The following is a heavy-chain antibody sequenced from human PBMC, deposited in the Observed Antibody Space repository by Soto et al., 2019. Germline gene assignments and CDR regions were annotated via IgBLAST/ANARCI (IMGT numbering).Heavy chain of an antibody. D-gene: IGHD3-22*01. CDR2: INPSGGST. CDR1: GYTFTSYY. CDR3: ARSRGYYDSSGYYYP. Sequence: ASVKVSCKASGYTFTSYYMHWVRQAPGQGLEWIGIINPSGGSTSYAQKFQGRVTMTRDTSTSTVYMELSSLRSEDTAVYYCARSRGYYDSSGYYYPLGQGTLVTVSS. J-gene: IGHJ5*02. V-gene: IGHV1-46*01.